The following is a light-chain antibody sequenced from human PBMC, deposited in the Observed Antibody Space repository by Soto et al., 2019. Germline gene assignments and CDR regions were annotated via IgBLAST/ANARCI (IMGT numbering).Light chain of an antibody. J-gene: IGKJ1*01. V-gene: IGKV1-5*03. CDR3: QHCHIYSEA. CDR2: KAS. CDR1: QTISSW. Sequence: DIPMTQSPSTLSGSVGDRVTITCRASQTISSWLAWYQQKPGKAPKLLIYKASTLKSGVPSRFSGSGSGTEFTLTISSLQPDDFATYYFQHCHIYSEAFGHVTKVEL.